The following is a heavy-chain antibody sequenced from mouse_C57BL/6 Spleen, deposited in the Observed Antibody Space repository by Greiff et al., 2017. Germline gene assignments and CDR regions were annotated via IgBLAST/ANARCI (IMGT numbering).Heavy chain of an antibody. CDR1: GYTFTDYN. D-gene: IGHD1-1*01. CDR2: INPNNGGT. CDR3: ARFEDLFYAMDY. V-gene: IGHV1-18*01. J-gene: IGHJ4*01. Sequence: EVQLQQSGPELVKPGASVKIPCKASGYTFTDYNMDWVKQSHGKSLEWIGDINPNNGGTIYNQKFKGKATLTVDKSSSTAYMELRSLTSEDTAVYYCARFEDLFYAMDYWGQGTSVTVAS.